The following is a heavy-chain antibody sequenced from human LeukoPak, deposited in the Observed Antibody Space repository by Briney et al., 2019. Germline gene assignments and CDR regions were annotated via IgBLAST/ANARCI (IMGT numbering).Heavy chain of an antibody. CDR2: IYTSGST. Sequence: SETLSLTCTVSGGSISSYYWSWIRQPAGKGLEWIWRIYTSGSTNYNPSLKSRVTMSVDTSKNQFSLKLSSVTAADTAVYYCARSGCSSTSCLFDPWGQGTLVTVSS. CDR1: GGSISSYY. J-gene: IGHJ5*02. D-gene: IGHD2-2*01. CDR3: ARSGCSSTSCLFDP. V-gene: IGHV4-4*07.